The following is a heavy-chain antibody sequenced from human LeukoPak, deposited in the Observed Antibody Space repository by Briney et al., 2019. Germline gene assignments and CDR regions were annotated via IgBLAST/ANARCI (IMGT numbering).Heavy chain of an antibody. J-gene: IGHJ6*03. V-gene: IGHV3-73*01. CDR2: IRSKANSYAT. Sequence: PGGSLRLSCAASGFTFSGSAMHWVRQASGKGLEWVGRIRSKANSYATAYAASVKGRFTISRDDSKNTAYLQMNSLKTEDTAVYYCTRIAPYYDILTGYSSYYYMDVWGKGTTVTVSS. CDR3: TRIAPYYDILTGYSSYYYMDV. D-gene: IGHD3-9*01. CDR1: GFTFSGSA.